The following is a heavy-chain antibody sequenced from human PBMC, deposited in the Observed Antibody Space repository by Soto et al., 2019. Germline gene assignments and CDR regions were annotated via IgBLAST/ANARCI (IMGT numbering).Heavy chain of an antibody. D-gene: IGHD3-9*01. J-gene: IGHJ6*02. CDR1: GYSFTSYW. CDR2: IDPSDSYT. CDR3: ARHLISYYDILTPLRHGMDV. V-gene: IGHV5-10-1*01. Sequence: PGESLKISCKGSGYSFTSYWISWVRQMPGKGLEWMGRIDPSDSYTNYSPSFQGHVTISADKSISTAYLQWSSLKDSDTAMYYYARHLISYYDILTPLRHGMDVWGQGTTVTVSS.